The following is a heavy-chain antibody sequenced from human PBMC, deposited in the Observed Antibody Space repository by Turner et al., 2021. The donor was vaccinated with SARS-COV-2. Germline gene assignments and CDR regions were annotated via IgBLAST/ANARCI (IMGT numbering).Heavy chain of an antibody. CDR3: ARTYSSTPMDV. V-gene: IGHV3-30-3*01. D-gene: IGHD6-13*01. CDR2: KSDDGSSK. Sequence: QVQLVESGGGVVQPGGSLRLSCAPTGFTFRSYAMHWVRQAPGKGLEWVAVKSDDGSSKQFADSVKGRCTISRDNSKNTLDMELNSLRVEDTAVYYCARTYSSTPMDVWGQGTTVTVSS. J-gene: IGHJ6*02. CDR1: GFTFRSYA.